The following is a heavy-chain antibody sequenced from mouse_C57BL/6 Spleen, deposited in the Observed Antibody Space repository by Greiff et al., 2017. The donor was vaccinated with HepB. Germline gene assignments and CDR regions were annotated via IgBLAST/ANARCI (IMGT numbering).Heavy chain of an antibody. Sequence: QVQLKRPGAELVKPGASVKMSCKASGYTFTSYWITWVKQRPGQGLEWIGDIYPGSGSTNYNEKFKSKATLTVDTSSSTAYMQHSSLTSEDSAVYYCARSGDYGNYGLDYWGQGTTLTVSS. D-gene: IGHD2-1*01. V-gene: IGHV1-55*01. CDR3: ARSGDYGNYGLDY. CDR1: GYTFTSYW. J-gene: IGHJ2*01. CDR2: IYPGSGST.